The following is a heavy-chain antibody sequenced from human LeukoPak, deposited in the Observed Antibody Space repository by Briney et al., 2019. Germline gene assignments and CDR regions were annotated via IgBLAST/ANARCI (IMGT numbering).Heavy chain of an antibody. Sequence: SSETLSLTCAVYGGSFSSYYWSWIRQPPGKGLEWIGHIYYSGSTNYNPSLKSRVTISVDTSKNQFSLKLSSVTAADTAVYYCARDRGYYYDSSAYARIHNWFDPWGQGTLVTVSS. V-gene: IGHV4-59*01. J-gene: IGHJ5*02. CDR1: GGSFSSYY. CDR2: IYYSGST. CDR3: ARDRGYYYDSSAYARIHNWFDP. D-gene: IGHD3-22*01.